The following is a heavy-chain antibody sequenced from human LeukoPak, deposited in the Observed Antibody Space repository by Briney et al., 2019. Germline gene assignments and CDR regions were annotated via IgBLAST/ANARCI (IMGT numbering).Heavy chain of an antibody. CDR2: IRYDGSNK. CDR1: GFTFSSYG. J-gene: IGHJ4*02. V-gene: IGHV3-30*02. D-gene: IGHD3-3*01. Sequence: GGSLRLSCAASGFTFSSYGMHWVRQAPGKGLEWVAFIRYDGSNKYYADSVKGRFTISRDNSKNTLYLQMNSLRAEDTAVYYCAKLCDFWSPPFDYWGQGTLVIVSS. CDR3: AKLCDFWSPPFDY.